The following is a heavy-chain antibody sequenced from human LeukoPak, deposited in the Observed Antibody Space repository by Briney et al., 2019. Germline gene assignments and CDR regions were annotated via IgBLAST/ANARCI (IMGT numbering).Heavy chain of an antibody. D-gene: IGHD6-13*01. CDR3: ASAGYSGSWRGAQLDY. CDR2: IYTSGST. J-gene: IGHJ4*02. CDR1: GGSISSYY. Sequence: SETLSLTCTVSGGSISSYYWSWIRQPAGKGLEWIGRIYTSGSTNYNPSLKSRVTMSVDTSKNQFSLKLSSVAAADTAVYYCASAGYSGSWRGAQLDYWGQGTLVTVSS. V-gene: IGHV4-4*07.